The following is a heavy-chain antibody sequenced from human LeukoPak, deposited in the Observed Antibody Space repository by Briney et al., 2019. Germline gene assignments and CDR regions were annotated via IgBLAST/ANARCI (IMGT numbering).Heavy chain of an antibody. CDR1: GYTFTSYA. CDR2: MNPNSGNT. J-gene: IGHJ6*03. D-gene: IGHD6-19*01. Sequence: ASVKVSCKASGYTFTSYAMNWVRQATGQGLEWMGWMNPNSGNTGYAQKFQGRVTMTRNTSISTAYMELSSLRSEDTAVYYCAREARLLAVAGHYYYYMDVWGKGTTVTISS. V-gene: IGHV1-8*02. CDR3: AREARLLAVAGHYYYYMDV.